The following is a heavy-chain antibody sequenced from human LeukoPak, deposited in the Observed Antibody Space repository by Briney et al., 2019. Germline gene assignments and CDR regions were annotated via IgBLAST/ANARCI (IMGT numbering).Heavy chain of an antibody. D-gene: IGHD3-22*01. Sequence: GRSLRLSCAASGFTFSSYGMHWVRQAPGKGLEWVAVISYDGSNKYYADSVKGRFTISRDNSKNTLYLKVNSLRTEDTAVYYCAKTQGDYYYDSSGYYDWFDPWGQGTLVTVSS. V-gene: IGHV3-30*18. CDR2: ISYDGSNK. CDR1: GFTFSSYG. J-gene: IGHJ5*02. CDR3: AKTQGDYYYDSSGYYDWFDP.